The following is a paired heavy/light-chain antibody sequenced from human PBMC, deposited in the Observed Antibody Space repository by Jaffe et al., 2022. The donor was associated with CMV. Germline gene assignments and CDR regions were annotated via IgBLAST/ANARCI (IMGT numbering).Heavy chain of an antibody. V-gene: IGHV3-21*01. CDR3: ARDGYAEYYDYVWGSYRPWYFDY. Sequence: EVQLVESGGGLVKPGGSLRLSCAASGFTFSSYSMNWVRQAPGKGLEWVSSISSSSSYIYYADSVKGRFTISRDNAKNSLYLQMNSLRAEDTAVYYCARDGYAEYYDYVWGSYRPWYFDYWGQGTLVTVSS. D-gene: IGHD3-16*02. J-gene: IGHJ4*02. CDR2: ISSSSSYI. CDR1: GFTFSSYS.
Light chain of an antibody. CDR2: GAS. V-gene: IGKV3-20*01. Sequence: EIVLTQSPGTLSLSPGERATLSCRASQSVSSSYLAWYQQKPGQAPRLLIYGASSRATGIPDRFSGSGSGTDFTLTISRLEPEDFAVYYCQQYGSSPRGFGQGTKVEIK. CDR3: QQYGSSPRG. J-gene: IGKJ1*01. CDR1: QSVSSSY.